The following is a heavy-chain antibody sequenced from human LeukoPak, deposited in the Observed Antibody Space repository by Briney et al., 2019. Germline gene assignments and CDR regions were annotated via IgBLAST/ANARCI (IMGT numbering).Heavy chain of an antibody. Sequence: GGSLRLSCAASGFTFSDYYMSWIRQAPGKGLEWVSYISSSGCTIYYADSVKGRFTISRDNAKNSLYLQMNSLRAEDTAVYYCARAHLPMVRGSFPVIYWGQGTLVTVSS. J-gene: IGHJ4*02. CDR2: ISSSGCTI. D-gene: IGHD3-10*01. V-gene: IGHV3-11*04. CDR3: ARAHLPMVRGSFPVIY. CDR1: GFTFSDYY.